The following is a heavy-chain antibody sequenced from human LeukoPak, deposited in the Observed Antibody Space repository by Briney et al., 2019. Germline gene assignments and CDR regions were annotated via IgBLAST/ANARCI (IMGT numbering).Heavy chain of an antibody. CDR3: ATQAGGRYFDY. CDR2: ISSSSSYI. Sequence: PGGSLRLSCAASGFTFSSYSMNWVRQAPGKGLEWVSSISSSSSYIYYADSAKGRFTISRESAKNSLYLQMNSLRAEDTAVYYCATQAGGRYFDYWGQGTLVTVSS. D-gene: IGHD3-10*01. V-gene: IGHV3-21*01. J-gene: IGHJ4*02. CDR1: GFTFSSYS.